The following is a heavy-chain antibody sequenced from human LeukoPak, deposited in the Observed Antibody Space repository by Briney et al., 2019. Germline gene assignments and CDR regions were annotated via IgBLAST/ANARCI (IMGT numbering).Heavy chain of an antibody. J-gene: IGHJ6*02. CDR1: GGSISSYY. CDR3: ARVSPIAAAGSSYYYAMDV. V-gene: IGHV4-4*07. Sequence: SETLSLTCTVSGGSISSYYWSWIRQPAGKGLEWIGRIYSSGTTTYNPSLKSRVAMSVDTSRNQFSLKLNSVTAADTAVYYCARVSPIAAAGSSYYYAMDVWGQGTTVTVSS. D-gene: IGHD6-25*01. CDR2: IYSSGTT.